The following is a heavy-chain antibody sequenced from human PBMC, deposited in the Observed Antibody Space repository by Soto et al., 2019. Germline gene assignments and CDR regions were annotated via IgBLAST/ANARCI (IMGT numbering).Heavy chain of an antibody. CDR3: TTETYYDFWSGYSRAFDY. D-gene: IGHD3-3*01. J-gene: IGHJ4*02. Sequence: GGSLRLSCAASGFTFSNAWMNWVRQAPGKGLEWVGRIKSKTDGGTTDYAAPVKGRFTISRDDSKNTLYLQMNSLKTEDTAVYYCTTETYYDFWSGYSRAFDYWGQGTLVTVSS. CDR2: IKSKTDGGTT. CDR1: GFTFSNAW. V-gene: IGHV3-15*07.